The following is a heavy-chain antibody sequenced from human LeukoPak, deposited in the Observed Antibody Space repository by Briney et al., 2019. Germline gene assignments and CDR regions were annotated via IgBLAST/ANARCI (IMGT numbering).Heavy chain of an antibody. V-gene: IGHV3-74*01. J-gene: IGHJ4*02. CDR3: ARGYYDSSGYYLIDY. CDR2: INSDGRST. CDR1: GFTFSNYW. Sequence: GGSLRLSCAASGFTFSNYWMHWVRQVPGKGLVWVSRINSDGRSTSYADSVKGRFTISRDNAKNTLYLQMNSLRAEDTAVYYCARGYYDSSGYYLIDYWGQGTLVTVSS. D-gene: IGHD3-22*01.